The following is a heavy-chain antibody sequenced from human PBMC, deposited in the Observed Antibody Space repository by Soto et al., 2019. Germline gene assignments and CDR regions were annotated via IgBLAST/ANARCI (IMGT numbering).Heavy chain of an antibody. D-gene: IGHD5-12*01. J-gene: IGHJ4*02. CDR1: GDSIIAYS. V-gene: IGHV4-59*01. CDR2: IHYNGNT. Sequence: SETLSLTCTVSGDSIIAYSWSWVWQPPGKGLEWIGNIHYNGNTKYNPSLKSRVTMSVDTSKNQFSLKLISVTAADTAKYFCAREGNLGRWLQPLDFWGQGTLVT. CDR3: AREGNLGRWLQPLDF.